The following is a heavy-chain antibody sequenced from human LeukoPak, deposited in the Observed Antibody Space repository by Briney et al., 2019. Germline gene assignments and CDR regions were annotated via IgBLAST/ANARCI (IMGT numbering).Heavy chain of an antibody. CDR3: TTLGYHLDS. D-gene: IGHD3-22*01. CDR1: GFDFGAYE. J-gene: IGHJ4*02. Sequence: TGGSLRLSCAASGFDFGAYEMNWVRQAPGKGLEWVAYFAGSDTTTYYADSVKGRFIISRDNARNPLYLQMNSLRAEDTALYYCTTLGYHLDSWGQGTLVTVSS. CDR2: FAGSDTTT. V-gene: IGHV3-48*03.